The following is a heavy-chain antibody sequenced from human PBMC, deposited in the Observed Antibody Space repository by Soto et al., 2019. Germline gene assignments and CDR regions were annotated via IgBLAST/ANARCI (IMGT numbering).Heavy chain of an antibody. CDR1: GDSITTNSYF. CDR3: ARHFSVYYFDY. CDR2: IYYSGTT. V-gene: IGHV4-39*01. Sequence: PSETLSLTCTVSGDSITTNSYFWAWIRQPPGKGLEWIGSIYYSGTTYYNPSLKSRVTISVDRSKNQFSLKLSSVTAADTAVYYCARHFSVYYFDYWGQGALVTVSS. J-gene: IGHJ4*02.